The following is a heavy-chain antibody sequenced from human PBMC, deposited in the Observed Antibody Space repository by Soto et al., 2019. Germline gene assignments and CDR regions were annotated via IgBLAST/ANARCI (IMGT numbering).Heavy chain of an antibody. CDR3: SRHYCSGGSCYYYGMDV. Sequence: PSETLSLTCAVYGGSFSGYYWSWIRQPPGKGLEWIGEINHSGSTNYNPSLKSRVTISVDTSKNQFSLKLSSVTAADTALYYCSRHYCSGGSCYYYGMDVWGQGTTVTVSS. V-gene: IGHV4-34*01. J-gene: IGHJ6*02. D-gene: IGHD2-15*01. CDR2: INHSGST. CDR1: GGSFSGYY.